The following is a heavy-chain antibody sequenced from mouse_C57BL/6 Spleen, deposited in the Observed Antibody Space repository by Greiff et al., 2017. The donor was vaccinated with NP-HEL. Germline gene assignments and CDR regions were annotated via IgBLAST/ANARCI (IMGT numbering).Heavy chain of an antibody. CDR3: ARSLGYGSPYWYFDV. Sequence: QVQLKQPGAELVMPGASVKLSCKASGYTFTSYWMHWVKQRPGQGLEWIGEIDPSDSYTNYNQKFKGKSTLTVDKSSSTAYMQLSSLTSEDSAVYYCARSLGYGSPYWYFDVWGTGTTVTVSS. CDR1: GYTFTSYW. V-gene: IGHV1-69*01. J-gene: IGHJ1*03. CDR2: IDPSDSYT. D-gene: IGHD1-1*01.